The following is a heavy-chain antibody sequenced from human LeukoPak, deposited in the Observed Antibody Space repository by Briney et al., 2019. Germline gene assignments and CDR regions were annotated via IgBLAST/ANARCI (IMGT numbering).Heavy chain of an antibody. CDR2: IFYGGST. CDR1: GGSISSSLYY. D-gene: IGHD6-19*01. J-gene: IGHJ3*02. Sequence: PSESLSLTCTVSGGSISSSLYYWGWIRQPPGKGPECIGNIFYGGSTYYNPSLRSRVTISVDTSKNQFSLKLNSVTASDTAVYYCARWAGYSSNGAPTYSFDIWGQGTMVTVSS. V-gene: IGHV4-39*01. CDR3: ARWAGYSSNGAPTYSFDI.